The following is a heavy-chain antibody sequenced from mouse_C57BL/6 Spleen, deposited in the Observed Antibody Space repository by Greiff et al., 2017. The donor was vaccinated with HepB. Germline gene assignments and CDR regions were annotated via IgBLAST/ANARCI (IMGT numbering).Heavy chain of an antibody. CDR3: AYGNYEFYFDY. CDR2: IYPGSGNT. Sequence: QVQLKQSGAELVRPGASVKLSCKASGYTFTDYYINWVKQRPGQGLEWIARIYPGSGNTYYNEKFKGKATLTAEKSSSTAYMQLSSLTSEDSAVYFCAYGNYEFYFDYWGQGTTLTVSS. CDR1: GYTFTDYY. D-gene: IGHD2-10*02. V-gene: IGHV1-76*01. J-gene: IGHJ2*01.